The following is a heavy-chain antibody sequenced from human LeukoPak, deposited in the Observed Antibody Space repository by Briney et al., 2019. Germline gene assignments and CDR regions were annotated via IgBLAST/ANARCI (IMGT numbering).Heavy chain of an antibody. CDR1: GYTFTSYY. Sequence: ASVKVSCKASGYTFTSYYMHWVRQAPRQGLEWMGIINPSGGSTSYAQKFQGRVTMTRDTSTSTVYMELSSLRSEDTAVYYCARTMVRGVITPHYYYYMDVWGKGTTVTISS. CDR2: INPSGGST. V-gene: IGHV1-46*01. J-gene: IGHJ6*03. CDR3: ARTMVRGVITPHYYYYMDV. D-gene: IGHD3-10*01.